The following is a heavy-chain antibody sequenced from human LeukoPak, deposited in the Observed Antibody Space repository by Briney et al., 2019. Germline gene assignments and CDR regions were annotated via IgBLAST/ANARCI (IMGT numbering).Heavy chain of an antibody. V-gene: IGHV1-24*01. J-gene: IGHJ5*02. CDR1: GYTLTELS. D-gene: IGHD3-22*01. CDR2: FDPEDGET. CDR3: ATNGDTSLRSKYYYHRANWFDP. Sequence: ASVKVSCTVSGYTLTELSMHWVRQAPGKGLEWMGGFDPEDGETIYAQKFQGRVTMTEDTSTDTAYMELSSLRSEDTAVYYCATNGDTSLRSKYYYHRANWFDPWGQGTLVTVSS.